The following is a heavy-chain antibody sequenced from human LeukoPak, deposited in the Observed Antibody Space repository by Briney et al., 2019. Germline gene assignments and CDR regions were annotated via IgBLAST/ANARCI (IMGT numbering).Heavy chain of an antibody. D-gene: IGHD3-3*01. CDR1: GYTFTGYY. J-gene: IGHJ6*03. Sequence: ASVKVSCKASGYTFTGYYMHWVRQAPGQGLEWMGWINPNSGGTNYAQKFQGRVTMTRDTSISTAYMELSRLRSDDTAVYYCARRGDDFWSGYHYYYMDVWGKGTTVTVSS. CDR3: ARRGDDFWSGYHYYYMDV. CDR2: INPNSGGT. V-gene: IGHV1-2*02.